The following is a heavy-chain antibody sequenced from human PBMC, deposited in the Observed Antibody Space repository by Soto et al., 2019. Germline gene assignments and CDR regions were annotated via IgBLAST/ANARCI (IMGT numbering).Heavy chain of an antibody. J-gene: IGHJ4*02. CDR2: IKQDGSQK. V-gene: IGHV3-7*01. CDR1: GFTLSGYW. CDR3: ARGGVWAFDS. Sequence: EVQLVESGGGLVQTGGSLRLSCAASGFTLSGYWRSWVRQAPGKGLEWVADIKQDGSQKNYMDSVKGRFTISRDNAKNSLYLEMNSLRAEDTAVFYCARGGVWAFDSWGQGTLVTVSS. D-gene: IGHD6-25*01.